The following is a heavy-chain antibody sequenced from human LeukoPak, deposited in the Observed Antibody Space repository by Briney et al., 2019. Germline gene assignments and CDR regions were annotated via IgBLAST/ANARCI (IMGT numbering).Heavy chain of an antibody. D-gene: IGHD2-15*01. CDR1: GFTFSSYA. J-gene: IGHJ4*02. CDR3: AKRYCSGGSCSHFDY. CDR2: ISGSGGST. V-gene: IGHV3-23*01. Sequence: GGSLRLSCAASGFTFSSYAVSWVRQAPGKGLEWVSAISGSGGSTYYADSVKGRFTISRDNSKNTLYLQMNSLRAEDTAVYYCAKRYCSGGSCSHFDYWGQGTLVTVSS.